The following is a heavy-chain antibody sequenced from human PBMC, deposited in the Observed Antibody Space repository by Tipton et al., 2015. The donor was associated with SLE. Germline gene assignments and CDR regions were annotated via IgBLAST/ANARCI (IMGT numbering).Heavy chain of an antibody. D-gene: IGHD2-8*02. V-gene: IGHV1-18*01. CDR2: ISAYNGDT. J-gene: IGHJ1*01. Sequence: QSGAEVKKPGASVKVSCKASGYTFSSYDIAWVRQAPGQGLEWMGWISAYNGDTSHAQKLQGRVTMTTDTSTSTAYMELRSLISDDTAVYYCAKDWGTGDVYYFQHWGQGTLVTVSS. CDR1: GYTFSSYD. CDR3: AKDWGTGDVYYFQH.